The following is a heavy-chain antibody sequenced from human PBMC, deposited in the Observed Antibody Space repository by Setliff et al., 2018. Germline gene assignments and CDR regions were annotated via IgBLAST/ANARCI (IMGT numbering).Heavy chain of an antibody. CDR1: GGSFSGYY. V-gene: IGHV4-34*01. CDR3: ARSFSRREKFLLDY. J-gene: IGHJ4*02. CDR2: INHSGST. Sequence: KSSETLSLTCAVYGGSFSGYYWSWIRQPPGKGLEWIGEINHSGSTNYNPSLKRRVTISVDTSKNQFSLKLSSVTAADTAVYYCARSFSRREKFLLDYWGQGALVTVSS.